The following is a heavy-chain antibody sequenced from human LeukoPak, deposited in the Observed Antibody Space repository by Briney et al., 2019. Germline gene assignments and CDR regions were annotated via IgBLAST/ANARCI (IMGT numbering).Heavy chain of an antibody. CDR2: MYTDGST. CDR3: ATYDQKLAFDN. Sequence: PSETLSLTCIVSGGSMSSYYWSWIRQPAGKGLEWIGRMYTDGSTNYNPFLNSRGTMSVDTSKKHFSLRLNSVTAADTAVYYCATYDQKLAFDNWGQGTLVTVSS. D-gene: IGHD6-13*01. V-gene: IGHV4-4*07. J-gene: IGHJ4*02. CDR1: GGSMSSYY.